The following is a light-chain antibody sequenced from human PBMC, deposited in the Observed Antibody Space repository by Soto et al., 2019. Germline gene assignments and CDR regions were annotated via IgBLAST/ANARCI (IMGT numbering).Light chain of an antibody. J-gene: IGLJ2*01. CDR1: SSDVGSYNL. Sequence: QSALTQPASVSGSPGQSITISCTGTSSDVGSYNLVSWYQQHPGKAPKLLIYEGSKRPSGVSNRFSGSKSGNTASLTISGLQAEDXADYHCSSYASSGTLFGGGTKLTVL. V-gene: IGLV2-23*01. CDR2: EGS. CDR3: SSYASSGTL.